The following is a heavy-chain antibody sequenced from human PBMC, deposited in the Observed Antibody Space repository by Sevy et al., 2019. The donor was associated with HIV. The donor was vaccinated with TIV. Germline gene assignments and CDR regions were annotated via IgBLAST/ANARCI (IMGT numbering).Heavy chain of an antibody. D-gene: IGHD3-10*01. CDR3: ARDGARITMVQGVMAYYHGMDV. CDR2: ISSSSNYI. V-gene: IGHV3-21*01. J-gene: IGHJ6*02. Sequence: GGSLRLSCAASGFTLSSYGMHWVRQAPGKGLEWVSSISSSSNYIYYADSLKGRFTISRDNAKNSLYLQMNSLRADDTAVYYCARDGARITMVQGVMAYYHGMDVWGQGTTVTVSS. CDR1: GFTLSSYG.